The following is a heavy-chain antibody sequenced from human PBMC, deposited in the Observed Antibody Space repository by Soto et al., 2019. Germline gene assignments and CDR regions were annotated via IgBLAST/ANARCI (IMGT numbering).Heavy chain of an antibody. Sequence: GGSLRLSCAASGFTFSSYWMHWVRQAPGKGLEWVSRINSDGSSTSYADSVKGRFTISRDNAKNTLYLQMNSLRAEDTAVYYCARGAGKQQLVNDSFDIWGQGTMVTVSS. CDR3: ARGAGKQQLVNDSFDI. J-gene: IGHJ3*02. CDR2: INSDGSST. CDR1: GFTFSSYW. D-gene: IGHD6-13*01. V-gene: IGHV3-74*01.